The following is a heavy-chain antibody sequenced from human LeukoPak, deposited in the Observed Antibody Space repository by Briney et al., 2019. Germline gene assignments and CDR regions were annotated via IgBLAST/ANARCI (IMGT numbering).Heavy chain of an antibody. CDR1: GYTFTGYF. CDR3: ARSRGYCTNGVCYREFDY. CDR2: INPNSGGP. Sequence: ASVTVSCKASGYTFTGYFMHWVRQAPGQGLEWMGWINPNSGGPNYAQKFQGRVTMTRDTSISTAYMDLSGLRSDDTAVYYCARSRGYCTNGVCYREFDYWGQGTLVTVSS. J-gene: IGHJ4*02. D-gene: IGHD2-8*01. V-gene: IGHV1-2*02.